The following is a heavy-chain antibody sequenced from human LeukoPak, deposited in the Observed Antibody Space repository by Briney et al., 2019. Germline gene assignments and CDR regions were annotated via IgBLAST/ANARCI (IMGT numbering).Heavy chain of an antibody. D-gene: IGHD3-3*01. Sequence: PSETLSLTCTVSGGSISSYYWSWIRQPPGKGLELIGYIYYSGSTNYNPSLKSRVTISVDTSKNQFSLKLSSVTAADTAVYYCARGLPSYDFWSGYYPYYFDYWGQGTLVTVSS. V-gene: IGHV4-59*01. J-gene: IGHJ4*02. CDR3: ARGLPSYDFWSGYYPYYFDY. CDR2: IYYSGST. CDR1: GGSISSYY.